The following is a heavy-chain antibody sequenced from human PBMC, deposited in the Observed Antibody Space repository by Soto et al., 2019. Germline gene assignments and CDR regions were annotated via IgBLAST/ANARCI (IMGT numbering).Heavy chain of an antibody. CDR3: ATDLYSSGWNWFDP. V-gene: IGHV1-24*01. CDR1: GDTLTGLS. Sequence: ASVKLSSKVSGDTLTGLSMHWVRHATGKGLEWMGGFDPEDGETIYAQKFQGRVTMTEDTSTDTAYMELSSLRSEDTAVYYCATDLYSSGWNWFDPWGQGTLVTV. J-gene: IGHJ5*02. CDR2: FDPEDGET. D-gene: IGHD6-19*01.